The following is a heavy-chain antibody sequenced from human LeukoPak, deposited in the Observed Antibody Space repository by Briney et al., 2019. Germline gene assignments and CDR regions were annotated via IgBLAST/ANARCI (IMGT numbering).Heavy chain of an antibody. CDR1: GGSISSGSYY. CDR2: IYTSGST. CDR3: ARRSSSTSRYRWFDP. J-gene: IGHJ5*02. V-gene: IGHV4-61*02. D-gene: IGHD2-2*02. Sequence: SETLSLTCTVSGGSISSGSYYWSWIRQPAGKGLEWIGRIYTSGSTNYNPSLKSRVTISVDTSKNQFSLKLSSVTAADTAVYYCARRSSSTSRYRWFDPWGQGTLVTVSS.